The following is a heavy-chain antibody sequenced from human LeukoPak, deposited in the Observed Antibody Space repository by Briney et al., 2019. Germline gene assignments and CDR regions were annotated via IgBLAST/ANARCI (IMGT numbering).Heavy chain of an antibody. CDR3: ALSGYSSSWLYYYYYMDV. J-gene: IGHJ6*03. D-gene: IGHD6-13*01. V-gene: IGHV1-69*13. CDR1: GYTFTSYG. Sequence: SVKVSCKASGYTFTSYGISWVRQAPGQGLEWMGGIIPIFGTANYAQKFQGRVTITADEPTSTAYMELSSLRSEDTAVYYCALSGYSSSWLYYYYYMDVWGKGTTVTVSS. CDR2: IIPIFGTA.